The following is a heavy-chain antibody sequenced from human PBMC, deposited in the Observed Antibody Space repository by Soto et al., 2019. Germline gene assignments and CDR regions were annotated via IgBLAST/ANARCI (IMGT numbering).Heavy chain of an antibody. CDR1: GFTVSSNY. CDR2: IYSGGST. Sequence: EVQLVETGGGLIQPGGSLRLSCAASGFTVSSNYMSWVRQAPGKGLEWVSVIYSGGSTYYADSVKGRFTISRDKSKNTLYLQMNSLRAEDTAVYYCARVRLPAALLWYYFDYWGQGTLVTVSS. D-gene: IGHD2-2*01. V-gene: IGHV3-53*02. J-gene: IGHJ4*02. CDR3: ARVRLPAALLWYYFDY.